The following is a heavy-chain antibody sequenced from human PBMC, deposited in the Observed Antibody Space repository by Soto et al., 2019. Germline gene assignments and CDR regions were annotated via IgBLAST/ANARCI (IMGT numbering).Heavy chain of an antibody. Sequence: QVQLVQSGAEVKKPGSSVKVSCKASGGTFSSYAISWVRQAPGQGLEWMGGIIPIFGTANYAQKFQGRVTITADESTSTAYMELSSLRSEDTAVYYCARDNVVVVAATPSHGMDVWGQGTTVTVSS. D-gene: IGHD2-15*01. CDR1: GGTFSSYA. CDR3: ARDNVVVVAATPSHGMDV. CDR2: IIPIFGTA. V-gene: IGHV1-69*12. J-gene: IGHJ6*02.